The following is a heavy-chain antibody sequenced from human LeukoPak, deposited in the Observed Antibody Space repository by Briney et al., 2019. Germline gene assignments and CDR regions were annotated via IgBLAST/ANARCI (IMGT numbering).Heavy chain of an antibody. CDR3: ASGVNYYYYYMDV. J-gene: IGHJ6*03. V-gene: IGHV4-39*07. D-gene: IGHD3-3*01. CDR2: IYYSGST. Sequence: SETLSLTCTVSGGSISSSSYYWGWIRQPPGKGLEWIGSIYYSGSTYYNPSLKSRVTISVDPSKNQFSLKLSSVTAADTAVYYCASGVNYYYYYMDVWGKGTTVTVSS. CDR1: GGSISSSSYY.